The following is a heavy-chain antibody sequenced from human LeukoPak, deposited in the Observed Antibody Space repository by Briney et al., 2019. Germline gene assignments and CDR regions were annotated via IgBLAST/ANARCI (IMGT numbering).Heavy chain of an antibody. CDR3: AKVRGAVVAAATNS. V-gene: IGHV3-23*01. Sequence: GGSLRLSCAASGFTFSNYAMSWVRQAPGKGLEWVSVISGSGGSTYHADSVKGRFTISRDNSNNTLYLQMNSLKAENPAIYYCAKVRGAVVAAATNSWGQGTLVTVS. CDR2: ISGSGGST. J-gene: IGHJ5*02. D-gene: IGHD2-15*01. CDR1: GFTFSNYA.